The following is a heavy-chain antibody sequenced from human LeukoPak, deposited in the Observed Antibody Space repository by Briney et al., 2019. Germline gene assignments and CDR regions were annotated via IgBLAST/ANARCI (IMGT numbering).Heavy chain of an antibody. D-gene: IGHD2-8*01. Sequence: SETLSLTCTVSGGSISSYYWSWIRQPAGKGLEWIGRIYTTGVTNYNPSLKSRLTISVDKSKNQFSLKLSSVTAADPAVYYCARDRTSGVDYWGQGTLVTVSS. CDR3: ARDRTSGVDY. CDR2: IYTTGVT. V-gene: IGHV4-4*07. CDR1: GGSISSYY. J-gene: IGHJ4*02.